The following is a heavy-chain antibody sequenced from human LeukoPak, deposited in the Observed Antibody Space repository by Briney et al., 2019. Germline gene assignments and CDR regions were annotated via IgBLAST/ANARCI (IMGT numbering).Heavy chain of an antibody. D-gene: IGHD1-26*01. CDR1: GFTFGDYA. CDR3: ASLNWWEETVIDY. CDR2: IKKDGGDK. J-gene: IGHJ4*02. V-gene: IGHV3-7*01. Sequence: GRSLRLSCTASGFTFGDYAMSWVRQAPGKGLEWVANIKKDGGDKYYVDSVKGRFTISRDNAKNSLYLQMNSLRAEDTAMYFCASLNWWEETVIDYWGQGTLVTVSS.